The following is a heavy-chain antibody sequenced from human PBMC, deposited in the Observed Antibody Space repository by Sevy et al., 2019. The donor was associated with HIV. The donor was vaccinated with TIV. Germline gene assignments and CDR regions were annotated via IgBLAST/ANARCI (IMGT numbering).Heavy chain of an antibody. CDR3: AKDVPDQSWYDDFWSGSPCFDY. CDR2: ISSSSNYI. Sequence: GGSLRLSCAASGFTFSSYNMNWVRQAPGKGLEWVSSISSSSNYIYYADSMKGRFTISRDNAKNTVYLQMNSLRAEDTALYYCAKDVPDQSWYDDFWSGSPCFDYWGRGTPVTVSS. V-gene: IGHV3-21*04. D-gene: IGHD3-3*01. CDR1: GFTFSSYN. J-gene: IGHJ4*01.